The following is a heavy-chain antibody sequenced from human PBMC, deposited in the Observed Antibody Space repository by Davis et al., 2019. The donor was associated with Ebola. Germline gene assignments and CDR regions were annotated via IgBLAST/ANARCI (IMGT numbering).Heavy chain of an antibody. CDR2: FYYSGST. V-gene: IGHV4-39*07. CDR1: GGSIRSSSYY. CDR3: ARAGRSSNNKYFDY. Sequence: SETLSLTCTVSGGSIRSSSYYWGWIRQPPGKGLEWIGSFYYSGSTYYNPSLKSRVTISVDTSKNQFSLKLSSVTAADTAVYYCARAGRSSNNKYFDYWGQGNLVTVSS. J-gene: IGHJ4*01. D-gene: IGHD2-2*01.